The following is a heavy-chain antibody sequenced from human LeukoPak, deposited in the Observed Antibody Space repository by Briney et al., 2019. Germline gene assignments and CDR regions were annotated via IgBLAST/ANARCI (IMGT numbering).Heavy chain of an antibody. CDR2: INSDGSFT. CDR3: ARDPNYDSSGYPFDY. CDR1: GFTFSRYW. V-gene: IGHV3-74*01. D-gene: IGHD3-22*01. J-gene: IGHJ4*02. Sequence: GGSLRLSCAASGFTFSRYWMHWVGQAPGKRLVWDSRINSDGSFTTYADSVEGRFTISRDNAKNTLYLQMNSLRADDTAVYYCARDPNYDSSGYPFDYWGQGTLVTVSS.